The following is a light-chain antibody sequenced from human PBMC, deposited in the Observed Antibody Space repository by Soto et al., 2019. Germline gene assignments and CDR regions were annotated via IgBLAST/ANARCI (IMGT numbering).Light chain of an antibody. J-gene: IGKJ5*01. CDR2: GAS. Sequence: EIVLTQSPATLSLSPGERATLSCRASQTVSSNYLAWCQQRPGQAPRLLIYGASTRAAGIPDRFSGSGSGTDFTLTISRLEPEDFAVYYCQQYGSSRITFGQGTRLEIK. CDR3: QQYGSSRIT. V-gene: IGKV3-20*01. CDR1: QTVSSNY.